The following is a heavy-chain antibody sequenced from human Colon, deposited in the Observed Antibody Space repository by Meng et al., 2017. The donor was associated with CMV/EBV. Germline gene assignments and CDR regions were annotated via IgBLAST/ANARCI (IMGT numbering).Heavy chain of an antibody. CDR3: ARSWIQLWFFDY. D-gene: IGHD5-18*01. CDR2: IYYSGST. J-gene: IGHJ4*02. CDR1: AGSISSSSYC. Sequence: VSAGSISSSSYCWGWVRQPPGKGLEWIGSIYYSGSTYYNPSLKSRVTVSVDTYKNQFSLRLSSVTAADTAVYYCARSWIQLWFFDYWGQGTLVTVSS. V-gene: IGHV4-39*07.